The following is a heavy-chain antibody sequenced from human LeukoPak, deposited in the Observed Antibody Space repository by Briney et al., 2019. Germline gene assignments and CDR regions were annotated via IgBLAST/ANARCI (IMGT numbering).Heavy chain of an antibody. CDR1: GFTFSSYT. J-gene: IGHJ4*02. D-gene: IGHD7-27*01. CDR3: AKDGGLWVSAHWGDS. CDR2: ITTSDGNT. V-gene: IGHV3-23*01. Sequence: GGSLRLSCAASGFTFSSYTMSWVRQAPGKGLEWVLTITTSDGNTYYADSVKGRFTVSRDNSKNTLFLQMNSLRAEDTAVYYCAKDGGLWVSAHWGDSWGRGTLVTVSS.